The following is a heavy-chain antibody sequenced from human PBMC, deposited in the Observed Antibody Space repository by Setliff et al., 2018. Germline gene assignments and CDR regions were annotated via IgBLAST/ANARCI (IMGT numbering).Heavy chain of an antibody. CDR1: GFTFSSYS. Sequence: GESLKISCAASGFTFSSYSMKWVRQAPGKGLEWISYIDISSTIYYADSVKGRFTISRDNAKNSLYLQMNSLRVEDTAVYYCAKDTYYYDSSGYYVFDYWGQGTLVTVSS. CDR2: IDISSTI. CDR3: AKDTYYYDSSGYYVFDY. D-gene: IGHD3-22*01. J-gene: IGHJ4*02. V-gene: IGHV3-48*01.